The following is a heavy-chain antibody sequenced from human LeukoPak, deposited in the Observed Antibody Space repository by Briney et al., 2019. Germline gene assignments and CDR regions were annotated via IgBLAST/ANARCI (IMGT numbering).Heavy chain of an antibody. V-gene: IGHV3-30*18. CDR2: ISYDGSNK. CDR1: GFTFSSYG. D-gene: IGHD3-22*01. J-gene: IGHJ3*02. CDR3: AKDLPPHITMIVVIPDGFDI. Sequence: QPGRSLRLSCAASGFTFSSYGMHWVRQAPGKGLEWVAVISYDGSNKYYADSVKGRFTISRDNAKNTLYLQMNSLSSEDTAVYYCAKDLPPHITMIVVIPDGFDIWGQGTLVTVSS.